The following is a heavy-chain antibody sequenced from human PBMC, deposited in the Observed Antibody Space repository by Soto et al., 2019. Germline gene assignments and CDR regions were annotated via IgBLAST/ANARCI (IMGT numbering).Heavy chain of an antibody. CDR3: ARYYYDSSGSNWFDP. Sequence: ASVKVSCKASGYTFTGCYMHWVRQAPGQGLEWMGWINPNSGGTNYAQKFQGRVTMTRDTSISTAYMELSRLRSDDTAVYYCARYYYDSSGSNWFDPWGQGTLVTVSS. D-gene: IGHD3-22*01. J-gene: IGHJ5*02. CDR2: INPNSGGT. V-gene: IGHV1-2*02. CDR1: GYTFTGCY.